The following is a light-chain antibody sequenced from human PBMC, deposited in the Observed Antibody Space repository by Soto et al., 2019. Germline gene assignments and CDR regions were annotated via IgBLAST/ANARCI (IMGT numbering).Light chain of an antibody. CDR1: SSDVGDYNY. J-gene: IGLJ2*01. CDR2: EVS. V-gene: IGLV2-14*01. CDR3: SSYTRSSTSL. Sequence: QSVLTQPASVSGSPGQSITISCTGTSSDVGDYNYVSWYQQHPGKAPKLMIYEVSNRPSGVSNRFSGSKSGNTASLTISGLQAEDEADYYCSSYTRSSTSLFGGGTKVTVL.